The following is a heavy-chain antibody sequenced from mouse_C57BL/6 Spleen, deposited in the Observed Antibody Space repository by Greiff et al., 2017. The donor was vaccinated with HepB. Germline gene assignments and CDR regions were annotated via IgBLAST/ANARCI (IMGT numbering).Heavy chain of an antibody. D-gene: IGHD2-3*01. CDR2: IRLKSDNYAT. Sequence: EVKVEESGGGLVQPGGSMKLSCVASGFTFSNYWMNWVRQSPEKGLEWVAQIRLKSDNYATHYAESVKGRFTISRDDSKSSVYLQMNNLRAEDTGIYYCTRGLLDWYFDVWGTGTTVTVSS. V-gene: IGHV6-3*01. CDR1: GFTFSNYW. J-gene: IGHJ1*03. CDR3: TRGLLDWYFDV.